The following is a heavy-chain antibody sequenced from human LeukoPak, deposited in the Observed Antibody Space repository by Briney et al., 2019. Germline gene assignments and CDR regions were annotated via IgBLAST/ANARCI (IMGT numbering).Heavy chain of an antibody. V-gene: IGHV3-11*06. J-gene: IGHJ6*02. Sequence: SVKGRFTISRDNAKNLLYLQMNSLRAEDTAVYYCARPRYCSGGSCIHYGMDVWGQGTTVTVSS. D-gene: IGHD2-15*01. CDR3: ARPRYCSGGSCIHYGMDV.